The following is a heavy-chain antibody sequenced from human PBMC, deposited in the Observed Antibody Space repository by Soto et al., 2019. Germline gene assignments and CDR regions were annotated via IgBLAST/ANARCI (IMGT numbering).Heavy chain of an antibody. CDR2: ISSSGSTI. Sequence: LRLSFAASGXTFSSYEMNWVRQAPGKGLEWVSYISSSGSTIYYADSVKGRFTISRDNAKNSLYLQMNSLRAEDTAVYYCARDAAGGYFDYWGQGTLVTVSS. CDR3: ARDAAGGYFDY. D-gene: IGHD6-13*01. V-gene: IGHV3-48*03. J-gene: IGHJ4*02. CDR1: GXTFSSYE.